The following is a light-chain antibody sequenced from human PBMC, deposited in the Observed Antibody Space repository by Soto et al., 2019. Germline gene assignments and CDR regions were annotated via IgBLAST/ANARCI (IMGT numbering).Light chain of an antibody. Sequence: QSDLTQPRSVSGSPGQSVTISCTGTSSDVGGYNYVSWYQHHPGKAPKLMIYNVSNRPSGVPDRFSGSKSGNTASLTISGLQAEDEADYHCCSYAGSYTLVFGGGTKLTVL. CDR1: SSDVGGYNY. V-gene: IGLV2-11*01. J-gene: IGLJ2*01. CDR2: NVS. CDR3: CSYAGSYTLV.